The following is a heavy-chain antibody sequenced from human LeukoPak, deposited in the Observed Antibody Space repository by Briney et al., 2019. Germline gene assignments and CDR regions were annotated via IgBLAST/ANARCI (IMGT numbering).Heavy chain of an antibody. CDR1: GYTFTNHY. J-gene: IGHJ3*02. CDR3: ARSRAETVPVWGSYRHHDAFDI. CDR2: INPSGGGT. Sequence: ASVKVSCKASGYTFTNHYMHWVRQAPGQGLEYMGIINPSGGGTSYAQKFQGRVTMTRDTSTTTVYMELSSLRSEDTAMYYCARSRAETVPVWGSYRHHDAFDIWGQGTMVTVSS. D-gene: IGHD3-16*02. V-gene: IGHV1-46*01.